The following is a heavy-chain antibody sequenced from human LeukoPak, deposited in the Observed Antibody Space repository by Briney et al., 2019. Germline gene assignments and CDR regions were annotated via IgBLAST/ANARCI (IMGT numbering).Heavy chain of an antibody. D-gene: IGHD6-13*01. CDR3: ASRAGYTGSWSAFDY. V-gene: IGHV3-7*05. CDR2: IKQDGSEK. J-gene: IGHJ4*02. CDR1: TFTLNNYW. Sequence: PGGSLRLSCTASTFTLNNYWMSWVRQAPGKGLEWVANIKQDGSEKYHVDSVKGRFTISRDNAKNSLHLQMNSLRAEDTAVYYCASRAGYTGSWSAFDYWGQGTLVTVSS.